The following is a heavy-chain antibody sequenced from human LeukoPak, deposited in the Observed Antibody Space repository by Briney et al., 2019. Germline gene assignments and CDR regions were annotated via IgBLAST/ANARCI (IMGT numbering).Heavy chain of an antibody. Sequence: PSETLPLTCTVSGDSASSGSHYWSWMRQPPGKGRECIGYISNSGSTNYNPSLKSRVTISVDTSKNQLSLNLNSVTAADTAVYYCARSYYDFWSGSYYYYMDVWGKGTTVTVSS. CDR1: GDSASSGSHY. J-gene: IGHJ6*03. CDR3: ARSYYDFWSGSYYYYMDV. D-gene: IGHD3-3*01. CDR2: ISNSGST. V-gene: IGHV4-61*01.